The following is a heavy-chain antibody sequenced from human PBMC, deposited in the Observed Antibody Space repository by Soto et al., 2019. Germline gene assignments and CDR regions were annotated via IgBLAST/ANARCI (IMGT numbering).Heavy chain of an antibody. CDR1: GYTFTSYA. D-gene: IGHD6-19*01. CDR3: ARDDITVAGRFDY. Sequence: ASVKVSCKASGYTFTSYAMHWVRQAPGQRLEWMGWINAGNGNTKYAQKFQGRVTITRDTSTNTAYMELRSLRSDDTAVYYCARDDITVAGRFDYWGRGALVTVSS. J-gene: IGHJ4*02. V-gene: IGHV1-3*01. CDR2: INAGNGNT.